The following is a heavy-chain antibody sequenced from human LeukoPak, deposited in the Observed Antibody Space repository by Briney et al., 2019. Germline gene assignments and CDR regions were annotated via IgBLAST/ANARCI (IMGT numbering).Heavy chain of an antibody. CDR3: ANSPKGSWQFDY. J-gene: IGHJ4*02. Sequence: GRSLRLSCAASGFTFSSYGLHWVRQAPGKGLEWVAVISYDGRTQFYAGSVKGRFTISRDNSKNTLYLQMNSLRTEDTAVYYCANSPKGSWQFDYWGQGTLVTVSS. V-gene: IGHV3-30*18. CDR1: GFTFSSYG. CDR2: ISYDGRTQ. D-gene: IGHD6-13*01.